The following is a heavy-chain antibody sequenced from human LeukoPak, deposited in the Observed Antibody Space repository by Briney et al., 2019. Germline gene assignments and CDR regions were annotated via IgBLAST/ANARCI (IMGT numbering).Heavy chain of an antibody. J-gene: IGHJ4*02. CDR1: GFTFSSYW. CDR2: ISGSGGST. V-gene: IGHV3-23*01. D-gene: IGHD3-3*01. Sequence: GGSLRLSCAASGFTFSSYWMSWVRQAPGKGLEWVSAISGSGGSTYYADSVKGRFTISRDNSKNTLYLQMNSLRAEDTAVYYCAKDKRFLEWLPNDYWGQGTLVTVSS. CDR3: AKDKRFLEWLPNDY.